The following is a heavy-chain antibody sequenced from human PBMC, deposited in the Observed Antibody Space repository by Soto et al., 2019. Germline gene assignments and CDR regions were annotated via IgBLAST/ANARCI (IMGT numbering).Heavy chain of an antibody. Sequence: GGSLRLSCAASGFTFSSYAMHWVRQAPGKGLEWVAVILYDGSNKYYADSVKGRFTISRDNSKNTLYLQMNSLRAEDTAVYYCARDRGPYYYGSGSYYYYGMDVWGQGTTVTVSS. V-gene: IGHV3-30-3*01. CDR2: ILYDGSNK. CDR3: ARDRGPYYYGSGSYYYYGMDV. J-gene: IGHJ6*02. D-gene: IGHD3-10*01. CDR1: GFTFSSYA.